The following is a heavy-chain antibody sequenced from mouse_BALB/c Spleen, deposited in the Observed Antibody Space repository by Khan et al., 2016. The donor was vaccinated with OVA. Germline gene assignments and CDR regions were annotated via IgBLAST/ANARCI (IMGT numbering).Heavy chain of an antibody. CDR2: INPDNAGT. CDR3: AREASSWDFSFPY. Sequence: VRLQQSGPELVEPGASVKMSCKASGYTFTNYVIHWVKQKPGQGLEWIGYINPDNAGTRYNEKFKGKATLTSDISSTSAYMELLSLTSDDSAVDYCAREASSWDFSFPYWGQGTLVTVSA. CDR1: GYTFTNYV. V-gene: IGHV1S136*01. J-gene: IGHJ3*01. D-gene: IGHD4-1*01.